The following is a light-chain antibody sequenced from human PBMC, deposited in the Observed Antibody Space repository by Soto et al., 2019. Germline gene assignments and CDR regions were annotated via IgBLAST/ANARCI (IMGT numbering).Light chain of an antibody. J-gene: IGLJ1*01. CDR3: CSYVGSYTFV. V-gene: IGLV2-11*01. Sequence: QSALTQPRSVSGSPGQSVTISCTGTSGDVGGYSYVSWYQQHQGKAPKVMIYDVSKRPSGVPDRFSGSKSGNTASLTISGLQADDEADYYCCSYVGSYTFVLGSGTKLTVL. CDR2: DVS. CDR1: SGDVGGYSY.